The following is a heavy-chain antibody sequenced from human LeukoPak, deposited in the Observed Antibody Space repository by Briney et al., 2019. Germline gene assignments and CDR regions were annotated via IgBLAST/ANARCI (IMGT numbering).Heavy chain of an antibody. V-gene: IGHV1-69*01. CDR3: AMGIGNWFDP. Sequence: RASVKVSCKASGGTFSTSAISWVRQAPGQGLEWMGGLIPILSTTISAQKFQGRVTISADESTRTAYMELSTLRSEDTAAYYCAMGIGNWFDPWGQGTLVTVSS. CDR1: GGTFSTSA. D-gene: IGHD1-26*01. J-gene: IGHJ5*02. CDR2: LIPILSTT.